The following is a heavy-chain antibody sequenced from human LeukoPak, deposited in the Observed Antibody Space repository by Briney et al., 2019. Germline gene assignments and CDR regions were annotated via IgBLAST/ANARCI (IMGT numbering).Heavy chain of an antibody. J-gene: IGHJ4*02. Sequence: VASVKVSCKASGYTFIDYYVHWVRQAPGQGLEWMGWINPNSGDTNYARKFQGWVTMTRDTSVSTAYMELSSLRSEDTAVYYCARGVDYWGQGTLVTVSS. CDR2: INPNSGDT. V-gene: IGHV1-2*04. CDR3: ARGVDY. D-gene: IGHD3-3*01. CDR1: GYTFIDYY.